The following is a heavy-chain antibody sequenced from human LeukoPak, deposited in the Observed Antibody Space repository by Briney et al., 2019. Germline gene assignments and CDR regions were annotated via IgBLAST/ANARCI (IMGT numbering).Heavy chain of an antibody. CDR1: GFTFSSYA. D-gene: IGHD5-12*01. V-gene: IGHV3-30*14. CDR3: ARDIVATIPDAFDI. J-gene: IGHJ3*02. CDR2: ISYDGSNK. Sequence: GSLRLSCAASGFTFSSYAMHWVRQAPGKGLEWVAVISYDGSNKYYADSVKGRFTISRDNSKNTLYPQMNSLRAEDTAVYYCARDIVATIPDAFDIWGQGTMVTVSS.